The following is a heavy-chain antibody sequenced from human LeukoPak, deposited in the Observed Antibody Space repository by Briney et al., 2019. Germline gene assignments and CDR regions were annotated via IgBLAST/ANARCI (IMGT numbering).Heavy chain of an antibody. CDR2: IRYDGSKK. Sequence: PGGSLRLSCAASGFTFSSYGMHWVRQAPGKGLEWVAFIRYDGSKKYYADSVKGRFTISRDNAKNTLYLQMNSLRAEDTAVYYCARERSGWLFDYWGQGTLVTVSS. CDR3: ARERSGWLFDY. V-gene: IGHV3-30*02. CDR1: GFTFSSYG. J-gene: IGHJ4*02. D-gene: IGHD6-19*01.